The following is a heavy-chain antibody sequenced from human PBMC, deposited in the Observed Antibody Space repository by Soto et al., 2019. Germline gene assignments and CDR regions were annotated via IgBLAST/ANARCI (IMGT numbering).Heavy chain of an antibody. CDR1: GFTFSSYA. CDR3: ARDRQFSHPRGGMDV. CDR2: ISGTGYNT. V-gene: IGHV3-23*01. J-gene: IGHJ6*02. D-gene: IGHD3-10*01. Sequence: EVQLLESGGGLVRPGGSLRLSCAASGFTFSSYAMNWVRQAPGQGLEWVSAISGTGYNTYYADSLKGRFTISSDNSKNTLSLQMNSLRAEDTAVYYCARDRQFSHPRGGMDVWGQGTTVTVSS.